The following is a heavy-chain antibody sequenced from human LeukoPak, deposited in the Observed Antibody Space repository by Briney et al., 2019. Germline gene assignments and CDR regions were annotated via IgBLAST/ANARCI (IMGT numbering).Heavy chain of an antibody. CDR1: GGSISSYY. CDR2: IYYSGST. V-gene: IGHV4-59*08. CDR3: ATRWFDAFDI. J-gene: IGHJ3*02. Sequence: SETLSLTCTVSGGSISSYYWSWIRQPPGKGLEWIGYIYYSGSTYYNPSLKSRVTISVDTSKNQFSLKLSSVTAADTAVYYCATRWFDAFDIWGQGTMVTVSS. D-gene: IGHD3-9*01.